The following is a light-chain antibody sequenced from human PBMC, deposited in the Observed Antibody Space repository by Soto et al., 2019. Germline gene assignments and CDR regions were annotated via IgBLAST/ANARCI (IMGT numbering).Light chain of an antibody. Sequence: IQMTQSSSTLSASVGDRGTLTFRASQSVRSWLAWYQQKPGRAPKFLIYDASSLESGVPSRFSGSGSGTEFTLTISNLQPDDFATYYCQQYDNYPLTFGGGTKVDIK. CDR3: QQYDNYPLT. CDR2: DAS. J-gene: IGKJ4*01. CDR1: QSVRSW. V-gene: IGKV1-5*01.